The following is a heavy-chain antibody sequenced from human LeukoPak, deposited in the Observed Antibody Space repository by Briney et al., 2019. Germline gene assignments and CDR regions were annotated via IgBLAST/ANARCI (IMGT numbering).Heavy chain of an antibody. Sequence: SETLSLTCTVSGGSISSGSYYWSWIRQPAGKGLEWIGRIYTSGSTNYNPSLKSRVTMSVDTSKNQFSLKLSSVTAADTAVYYCARDEGYCSGGSCSPKAYNWFDPWGQGTLSPSPQ. V-gene: IGHV4-61*02. CDR2: IYTSGST. CDR3: ARDEGYCSGGSCSPKAYNWFDP. D-gene: IGHD2-15*01. CDR1: GGSISSGSYY. J-gene: IGHJ5*02.